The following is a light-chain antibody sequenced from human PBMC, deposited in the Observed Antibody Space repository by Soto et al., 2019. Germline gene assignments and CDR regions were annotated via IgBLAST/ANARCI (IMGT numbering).Light chain of an antibody. CDR1: SSDVGSNNY. CDR3: CSSAGSYYHV. CDR2: DVT. Sequence: QSVLTHPRSVSGSPGQSVTLSCTGTSSDVGSNNYDSWYQHHPGKAPKLMIYDVTNRPSGVADRFSGYKCGNTASLTISGIQAEDEADYFWCSSAGSYYHVFGTRNK. J-gene: IGLJ1*01. V-gene: IGLV2-11*01.